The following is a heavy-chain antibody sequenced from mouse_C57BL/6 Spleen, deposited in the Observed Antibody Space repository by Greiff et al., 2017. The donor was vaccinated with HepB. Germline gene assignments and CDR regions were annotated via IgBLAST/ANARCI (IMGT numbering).Heavy chain of an antibody. CDR2: IDPSDSYT. CDR1: GYTFTSYW. V-gene: IGHV1-59*01. J-gene: IGHJ3*01. Sequence: QVQLQQPGAELVRPGTSVKLSCKASGYTFTSYWMHWVKQRPGQGLEWIGVIDPSDSYTNYNQKFKGKATLTVDTSSSTAYMQLSSLTSEDSAVYYCARWGLRLFAYWGQGTLVTVSA. CDR3: ARWGLRLFAY. D-gene: IGHD2-4*01.